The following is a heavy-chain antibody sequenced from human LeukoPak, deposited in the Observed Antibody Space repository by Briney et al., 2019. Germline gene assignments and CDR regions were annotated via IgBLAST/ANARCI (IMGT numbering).Heavy chain of an antibody. CDR3: ARDLMDYDVSTGLHHYYMDV. CDR2: ISGSGGST. CDR1: GFTFSSYA. D-gene: IGHD3-9*01. V-gene: IGHV3-23*01. J-gene: IGHJ6*02. Sequence: GGSLRLSCAASGFTFSSYAMSWVRQAPGGGLEWVSAISGSGGSTYYADSVKGRFTISRDNSKNTLYLQMNTLRVEDTAVYYCARDLMDYDVSTGLHHYYMDVWGQGTTVTVSS.